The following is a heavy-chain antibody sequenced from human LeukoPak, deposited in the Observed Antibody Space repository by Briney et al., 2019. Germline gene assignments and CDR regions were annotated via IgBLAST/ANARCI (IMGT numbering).Heavy chain of an antibody. CDR2: ISAYNGDT. D-gene: IGHD6-19*01. CDR1: GYTFTSYG. J-gene: IGHJ4*02. V-gene: IGHV1-18*01. Sequence: ASVKVSCKASGYTFTSYGISWVRQAPGQGLEWMGWISAYNGDTNYAQKLQGRVTMTTDTSTSTAYMELRSLRSDDTAVYYCARGEPSSGWSFALYDYWGQGTLVTVSS. CDR3: ARGEPSSGWSFALYDY.